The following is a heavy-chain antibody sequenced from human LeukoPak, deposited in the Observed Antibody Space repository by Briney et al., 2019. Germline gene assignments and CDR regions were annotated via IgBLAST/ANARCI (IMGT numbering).Heavy chain of an antibody. CDR3: ARLPVGATAVDY. CDR2: IYYSGST. J-gene: IGHJ4*02. D-gene: IGHD1-26*01. V-gene: IGHV4-61*01. Sequence: SETLSLTCTVSGGSVSSGSYYWSWIRQPSGKGLEWIGYIYYSGSTNYNPSLKSRVTISVDTSKNQFSLKLSSVTAADTAVYYCARLPVGATAVDYWGQGTLVTVSS. CDR1: GGSVSSGSYY.